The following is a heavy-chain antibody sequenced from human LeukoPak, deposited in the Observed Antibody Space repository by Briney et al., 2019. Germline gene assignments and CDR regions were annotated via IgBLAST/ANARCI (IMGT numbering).Heavy chain of an antibody. D-gene: IGHD2-15*01. CDR1: GFTFSSYG. J-gene: IGHJ4*02. CDR2: IWYDGSNK. CDR3: AKSNGYCSGGNCYQNY. V-gene: IGHV3-30*02. Sequence: GGSLRLSCAASGFTFSSYGMHWVRQAPGKGLEWVVVIWYDGSNKYYADSVKGRFTISRDNSRNTVSLQMNSLRAEDTALYYCAKSNGYCSGGNCYQNYWGQGTLVTVSS.